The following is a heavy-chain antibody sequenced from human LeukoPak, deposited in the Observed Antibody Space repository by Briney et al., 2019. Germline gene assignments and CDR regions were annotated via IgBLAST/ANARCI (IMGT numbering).Heavy chain of an antibody. CDR3: ASTLEDYYDSSGYYRLFDY. CDR2: MNPNSGNT. Sequence: ASVKVSCKASGYTFTSYDINWVRQATGQGLEWMGWMNPNSGNTGYAQKFQGRVTMTRNTSISTAYMELSSLRSEDTAVYYCASTLEDYYDSSGYYRLFDYWGQGTLVTVSS. CDR1: GYTFTSYD. J-gene: IGHJ4*02. D-gene: IGHD3-22*01. V-gene: IGHV1-8*01.